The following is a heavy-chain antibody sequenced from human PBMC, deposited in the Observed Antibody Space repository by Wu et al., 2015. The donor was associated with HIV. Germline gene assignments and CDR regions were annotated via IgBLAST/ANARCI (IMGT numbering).Heavy chain of an antibody. CDR1: GYSFTDYF. CDR2: INPSSGGT. V-gene: IGHV1-2*02. J-gene: IGHJ1*01. Sequence: QVQLLQSGAEVKKPGASVKVSCKASGYSFTDYFIYWVRQAPGQGPEWMGWINPSSGGTDYAQKFRGRVTMTTDTSINTAYMDLSRLRSDDTAMYYCARSDSTGWLTARITSITWGQGHPGPPSPQ. CDR3: ARSDSTGWLTARITSIT. D-gene: IGHD6-19*01.